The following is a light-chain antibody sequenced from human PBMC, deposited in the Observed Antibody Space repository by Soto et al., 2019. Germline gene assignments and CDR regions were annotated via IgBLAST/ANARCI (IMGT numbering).Light chain of an antibody. CDR2: GAS. Sequence: EIVLPQSPGTLSLSPGERATLSCRASQSVSSSYLAWYQQKPGQAPRLLIYGASSRATGIPDRFSGSGSGTDFTLTISRLEPEDFAVYYCQQYGSSPTVTFGQGTRLENK. CDR1: QSVSSSY. CDR3: QQYGSSPTVT. J-gene: IGKJ5*01. V-gene: IGKV3-20*01.